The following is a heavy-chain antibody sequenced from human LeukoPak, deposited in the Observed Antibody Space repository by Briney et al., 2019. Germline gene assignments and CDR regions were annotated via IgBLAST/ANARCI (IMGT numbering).Heavy chain of an antibody. D-gene: IGHD6-13*01. CDR2: INHSGST. J-gene: IGHJ6*02. Sequence: PPETLSLTCAVYGGSFSGYYWSWIRQPPGKGLEWIGEINHSGSTNYNPSLKSRVTISVDTSKNQFSLKLSSVTAADTAVYYCARHKYASSWTLDVWGQGTTVTVSS. CDR1: GGSFSGYY. CDR3: ARHKYASSWTLDV. V-gene: IGHV4-34*01.